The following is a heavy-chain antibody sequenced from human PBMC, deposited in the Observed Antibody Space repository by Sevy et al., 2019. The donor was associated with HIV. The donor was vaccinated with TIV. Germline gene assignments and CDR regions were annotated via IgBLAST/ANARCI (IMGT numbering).Heavy chain of an antibody. Sequence: GGSLRLSCAASGFTFSDYYMSWIRQAPGKGLEWVSYISSSGSTIYYADSVKGRFTISRDNAKNSLYLQMNSLRAEDTAVSYCARDSVEMATIAGHNFAGAVDYWGQGTLVTVSS. CDR2: ISSSGSTI. V-gene: IGHV3-11*01. D-gene: IGHD1-26*01. CDR1: GFTFSDYY. J-gene: IGHJ4*02. CDR3: ARDSVEMATIAGHNFAGAVDY.